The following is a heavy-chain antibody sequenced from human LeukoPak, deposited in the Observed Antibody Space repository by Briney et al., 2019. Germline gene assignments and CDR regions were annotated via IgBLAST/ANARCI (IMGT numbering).Heavy chain of an antibody. J-gene: IGHJ6*02. CDR1: GYTVTSYY. V-gene: IGHV1-46*01. CDR2: LNPSGGSS. Sequence: ASVTVSFTASGYTVTSYYMHWVRQAPGQGLEWMALLNPSGGSSNYAQKFQGRATLTRATSTGTVYMELSSLRSEDTAVYYCASVYKHGMDVWGQGTTVIVSS. D-gene: IGHD5-24*01. CDR3: ASVYKHGMDV.